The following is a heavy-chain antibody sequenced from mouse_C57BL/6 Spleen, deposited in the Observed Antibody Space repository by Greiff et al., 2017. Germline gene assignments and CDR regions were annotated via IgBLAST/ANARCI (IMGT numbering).Heavy chain of an antibody. CDR2: IDPNSGGT. Sequence: QVQLKQPGAELVKPGASVKLSCKASGYTFTSYWMHWVKQRPGRGLEWIGRIDPNSGGTKYNEKFKSKATLTVDKPSSTAYMQLSSLTSEDSAVYYCARYYYYGSSYVDLGYWGQGTTLTVSS. J-gene: IGHJ2*01. CDR3: ARYYYYGSSYVDLGY. CDR1: GYTFTSYW. D-gene: IGHD1-1*01. V-gene: IGHV1-72*01.